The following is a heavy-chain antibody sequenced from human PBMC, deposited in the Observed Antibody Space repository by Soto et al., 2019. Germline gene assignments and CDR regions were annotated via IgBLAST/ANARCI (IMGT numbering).Heavy chain of an antibody. CDR3: ARHRHVRGYDFWSGGYYYYMDV. V-gene: IGHV4-39*01. CDR2: MYYNGSA. D-gene: IGHD3-3*01. Sequence: SETLSLTCTVSDGSISSSHYWWVWIRQPPGKGLEWIGNMYYNGSANYKPSLKSRVTISVDTSKKQFSLKLSSVTAADTAVYYCARHRHVRGYDFWSGGYYYYMDVWGKGTTVTVSS. CDR1: DGSISSSHYW. J-gene: IGHJ6*03.